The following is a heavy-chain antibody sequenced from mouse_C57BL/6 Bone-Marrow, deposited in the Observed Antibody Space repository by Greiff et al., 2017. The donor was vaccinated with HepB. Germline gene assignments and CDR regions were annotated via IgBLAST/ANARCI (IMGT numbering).Heavy chain of an antibody. J-gene: IGHJ4*01. D-gene: IGHD1-1*01. Sequence: EVKLQESGPELVKPGASVKISCKASGYSFTDYNMNWVKQSTGQSLEWIGVINPNYGTTSYNQKFKGKATLTVDQSSSPAYMQLNSLTSDDSAVYYCARYIITTVVAGENDSMDYWGQGTSVTVSS. CDR2: INPNYGTT. V-gene: IGHV1-39*01. CDR1: GYSFTDYN. CDR3: ARYIITTVVAGENDSMDY.